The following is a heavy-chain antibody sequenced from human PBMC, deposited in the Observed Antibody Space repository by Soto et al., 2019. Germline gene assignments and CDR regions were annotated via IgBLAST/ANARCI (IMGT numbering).Heavy chain of an antibody. J-gene: IGHJ5*02. CDR3: ARGAPATAISLRSWFDP. Sequence: SETLSLTCTVSGGSIISGDYYWSWIRQPPGKGLDWIGYIYYSGSTYYNPSLKSRVTISVDTSKNQFSLKLSSVTAADTAVYYCARGAPATAISLRSWFDPWGQGTLVTVSS. CDR2: IYYSGST. V-gene: IGHV4-30-4*01. CDR1: GGSIISGDYY. D-gene: IGHD2-2*02.